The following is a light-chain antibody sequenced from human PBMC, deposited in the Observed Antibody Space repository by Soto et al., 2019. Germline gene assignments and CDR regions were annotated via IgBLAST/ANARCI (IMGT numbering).Light chain of an antibody. CDR3: QYLNGAPTIT. J-gene: IGKJ1*01. CDR2: HAS. CDR1: QGISSY. V-gene: IGKV1-9*01. Sequence: IQLNQSPSSLSAFVGERVTITCRASQGISSYLAWYQQKPGKAPKLLIYHASNLQGGVPSRFSGSGSGTEFSLTITSLKPEDFATYYCQYLNGAPTITFGQGTNVDIK.